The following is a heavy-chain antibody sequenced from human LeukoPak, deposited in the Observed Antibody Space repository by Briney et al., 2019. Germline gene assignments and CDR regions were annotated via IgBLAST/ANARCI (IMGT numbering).Heavy chain of an antibody. CDR2: IYSGGST. J-gene: IGHJ3*02. CDR3: ARDRFYSPFPFTFDI. V-gene: IGHV3-66*02. CDR1: GFTVSSNY. Sequence: GGSLRLSCAASGFTVSSNYMSWVRQAPGKGLEWVSVIYSGGSTYYADSVKGRFTISRDNYKTTLYLQMNSLTAEDTAVYYCARDRFYSPFPFTFDIWGQGTMVTVSS. D-gene: IGHD3-16*02.